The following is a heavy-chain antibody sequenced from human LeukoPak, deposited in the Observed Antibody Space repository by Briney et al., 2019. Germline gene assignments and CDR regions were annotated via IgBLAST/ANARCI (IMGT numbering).Heavy chain of an antibody. V-gene: IGHV3-23*01. CDR1: GFTFSSYA. CDR2: ISGSGGST. D-gene: IGHD2-2*01. CDR3: ANRALYCSSTSCYAGGAFDI. J-gene: IGHJ3*02. Sequence: PGGSLRLSCAASGFTFSSYAMSWVRQAPGKWLEWVSAISGSGGSTYYADSVKGRFTISRDNSKNTLYLQMNSLRAEDTAVYYCANRALYCSSTSCYAGGAFDIWGQGTMVTVSS.